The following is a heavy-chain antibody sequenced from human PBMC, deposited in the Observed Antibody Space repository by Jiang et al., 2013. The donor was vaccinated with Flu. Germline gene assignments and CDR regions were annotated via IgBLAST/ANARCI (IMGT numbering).Heavy chain of an antibody. V-gene: IGHV4-39*01. CDR2: IYYSGST. Sequence: SLTCTVSGGSISSSSYYWGWIRQPPGKGLEWIGSIYYSGSTYYNPSLKSRVTISVDTSKNQFSLKLSSVTAADTAVYYCATVKRITIFDYWGQGTLVTVSS. J-gene: IGHJ4*02. CDR1: GGSISSSSYY. D-gene: IGHD3-3*01. CDR3: ATVKRITIFDY.